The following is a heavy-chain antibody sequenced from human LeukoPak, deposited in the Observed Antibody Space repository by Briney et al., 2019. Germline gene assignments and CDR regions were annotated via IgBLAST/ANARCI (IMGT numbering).Heavy chain of an antibody. Sequence: ASVKVSCKASGGTFSSYAISWVRQAPGQGLEWMGRIIPILGIANYAQKFQGRVTITADKSTSTAYMELSSLRSEDTAVYYCARDLPRDSGGPQSYYGMDVWGQGTTVTVSS. V-gene: IGHV1-69*04. CDR3: ARDLPRDSGGPQSYYGMDV. D-gene: IGHD6-19*01. CDR2: IIPILGIA. CDR1: GGTFSSYA. J-gene: IGHJ6*02.